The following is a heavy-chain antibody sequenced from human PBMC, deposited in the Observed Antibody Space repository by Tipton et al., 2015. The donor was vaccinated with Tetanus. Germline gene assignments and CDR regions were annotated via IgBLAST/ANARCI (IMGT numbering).Heavy chain of an antibody. Sequence: LRLSCAASGFSFRSYGMHWVRQAPGKGLEWIGEISHSGSSSYSPSLKSRVTISVETSKNQFSLRLRSVAAADTAVYYCARGGRDAYNNPLGAFDVWGRGTTVTVSS. CDR1: GFSFRSYG. CDR2: ISHSGSS. CDR3: ARGGRDAYNNPLGAFDV. V-gene: IGHV4-34*01. J-gene: IGHJ3*01. D-gene: IGHD5-24*01.